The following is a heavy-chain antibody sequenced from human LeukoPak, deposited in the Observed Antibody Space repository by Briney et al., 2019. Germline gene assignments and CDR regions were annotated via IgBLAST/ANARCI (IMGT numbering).Heavy chain of an antibody. V-gene: IGHV3-23*01. CDR2: ISGSGGST. CDR3: ARVRKYSGYYSWYFDL. D-gene: IGHD5-12*01. Sequence: GGSLRLSCAASGFTFSNYALSWVRQAPGKGLEWVSDISGSGGSTYYADSVKGRFTISRDNSKNTLYLQMNSLRADDTAVYYCARVRKYSGYYSWYFDLWGRGTLVTVSS. CDR1: GFTFSNYA. J-gene: IGHJ2*01.